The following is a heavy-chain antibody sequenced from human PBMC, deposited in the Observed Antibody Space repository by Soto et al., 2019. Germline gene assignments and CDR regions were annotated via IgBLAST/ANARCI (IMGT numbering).Heavy chain of an antibody. CDR2: ISAHNGNS. V-gene: IGHV1-18*01. CDR1: GYTFSNYG. CDR3: AREWYFYGSGSPNHMDV. J-gene: IGHJ6*03. Sequence: QVQLVQSGDEMRKPGASVKVSCQASGYTFSNYGINWVRQAPGQGLEWMGWISAHNGNSKYAQSLQGRLTLTTDTSTSTAYMELRSLRSDDTAVYYCAREWYFYGSGSPNHMDVCGKGTPVSVSS. D-gene: IGHD3-10*01.